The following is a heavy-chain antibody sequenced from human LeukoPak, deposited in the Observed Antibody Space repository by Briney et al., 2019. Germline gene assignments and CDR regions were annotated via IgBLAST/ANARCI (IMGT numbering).Heavy chain of an antibody. CDR1: GFSFYNLA. J-gene: IGHJ4*02. CDR3: ARAGGQLLHGFGYFEY. D-gene: IGHD6-13*01. Sequence: GGCLRLSCATSGFSFYNLAFHWVRQAPGKGLQWVSTISYDGDNKYYVDSVKGRFTISRDNSKNTLYLQMNSLRAEDTAVYYCARAGGQLLHGFGYFEYWGQGTLVTVSS. CDR2: ISYDGDNK. V-gene: IGHV3-30*04.